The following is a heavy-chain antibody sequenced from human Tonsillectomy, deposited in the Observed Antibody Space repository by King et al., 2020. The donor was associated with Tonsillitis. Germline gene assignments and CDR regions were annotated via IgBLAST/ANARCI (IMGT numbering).Heavy chain of an antibody. CDR1: GYSFTSYW. V-gene: IGHV5-51*01. J-gene: IGHJ5*02. CDR2: IYPGDSDT. CDR3: ARHGVYGSRYSWFDP. D-gene: IGHD3-10*01. Sequence: QLVQSGAEVKKPGESLKISCKGSGYSFTSYWIAWVRQMPGKGLEWMGFIYPGDSDTKYSPSFQGQVTISADKSISTAYLQWSSLRASDTAMYYCARHGVYGSRYSWFDPWGQGTLVTVSS.